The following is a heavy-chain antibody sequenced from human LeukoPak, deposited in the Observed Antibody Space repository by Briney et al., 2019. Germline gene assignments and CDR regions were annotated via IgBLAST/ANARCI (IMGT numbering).Heavy chain of an antibody. Sequence: SVKVSCKASGGTFSSYAISWVRQAPGQGLEWMGGIIPIFGTANYAQKFQGRVTITTDESTSTAYMELSSLRSEDTAVYYCASFHISGGIVVVPTFDYWGQGTLVTVSS. CDR1: GGTFSSYA. CDR3: ASFHISGGIVVVPTFDY. CDR2: IIPIFGTA. V-gene: IGHV1-69*05. J-gene: IGHJ4*02. D-gene: IGHD2-2*01.